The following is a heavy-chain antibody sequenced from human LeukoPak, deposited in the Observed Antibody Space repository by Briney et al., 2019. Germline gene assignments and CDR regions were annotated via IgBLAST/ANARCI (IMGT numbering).Heavy chain of an antibody. J-gene: IGHJ4*02. CDR1: GGSFSGYY. CDR3: ARRGSGSYGAKRFDY. CDR2: INHSGTT. V-gene: IGHV4-34*01. D-gene: IGHD3-10*01. Sequence: PSETPSLTCAVYGGSFSGYYWSWIRQPPGKGLEWIGEINHSGTTNYNPSLKSRVTISVDTSKNQFSLKLSSVTAADTAVYYCARRGSGSYGAKRFDYWGQGTLVTVSS.